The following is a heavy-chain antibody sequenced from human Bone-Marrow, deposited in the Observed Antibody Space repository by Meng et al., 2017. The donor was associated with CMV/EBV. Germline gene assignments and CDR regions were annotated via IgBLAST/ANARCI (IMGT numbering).Heavy chain of an antibody. CDR1: GYTFSDYY. Sequence: QVQLMQSGAGVKEPGAAVKVSCKTSGYTFSDYYMHWVRQAPGQGLEWMGWIRSDGSATNYAQKFRGRVTMTRDASVSTAYMELSGLTSDDTAVYFCVRSSVWSLFDYWGPGALVTVSS. CDR3: VRSSVWSLFDY. D-gene: IGHD6-19*01. CDR2: IRSDGSAT. J-gene: IGHJ4*02. V-gene: IGHV1-2*02.